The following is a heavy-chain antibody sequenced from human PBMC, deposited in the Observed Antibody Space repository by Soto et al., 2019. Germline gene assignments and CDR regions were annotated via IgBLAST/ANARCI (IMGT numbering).Heavy chain of an antibody. D-gene: IGHD5-18*01. Sequence: PGGSLRLSCAASGFTFSSYAMSWVRQAPGKGLEWVSAISSSGGSTYYADSVKGRFTISRDNSKNTLYLQMNSLKTEDTAVYYCSHGYYQYFESWGQGTLVTVSS. V-gene: IGHV3-23*01. J-gene: IGHJ4*02. CDR2: ISSSGGST. CDR3: SHGYYQYFES. CDR1: GFTFSSYA.